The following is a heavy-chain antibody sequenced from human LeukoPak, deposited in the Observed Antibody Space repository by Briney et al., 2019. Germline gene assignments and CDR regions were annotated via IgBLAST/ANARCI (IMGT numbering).Heavy chain of an antibody. CDR1: GFTFRSYS. D-gene: IGHD6-19*01. J-gene: IGHJ4*02. CDR2: ISSTSSYT. Sequence: MSGGSLRLSCGASGFTFRSYSMNCVRQAPGKGLEWVSSISSTSSYTFYTDSVKGRFTISRDNAKNSLYLQMNSLRAEDTAVYYSARGERCGWYGDFDYWGQGTLVTVSS. V-gene: IGHV3-21*01. CDR3: ARGERCGWYGDFDY.